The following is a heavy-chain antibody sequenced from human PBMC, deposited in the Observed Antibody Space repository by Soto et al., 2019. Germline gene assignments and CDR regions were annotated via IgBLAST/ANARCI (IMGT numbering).Heavy chain of an antibody. D-gene: IGHD3-16*01. V-gene: IGHV4-30-2*01. CDR3: SGRFGAARGLDS. Sequence: QLQLQESGSRLVKPSQTLSLTCAVSGVSITTTGYSWSWIRQPPGKGLEWIGYIYHTGSTYYNSSVKGRVTISLDRNKNQISLNLSSVTAANSAVYYCSGRFGAARGLDSWGQGTRVTLSS. CDR2: IYHTGST. J-gene: IGHJ4*02. CDR1: GVSITTTGYS.